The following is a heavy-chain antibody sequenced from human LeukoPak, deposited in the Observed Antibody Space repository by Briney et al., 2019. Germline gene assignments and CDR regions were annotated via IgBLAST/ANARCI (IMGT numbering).Heavy chain of an antibody. CDR3: AKRYPVPSCYSNVCAFDI. CDR1: GFTFSNYA. D-gene: IGHD2-2*01. CDR2: ISGSGGST. V-gene: IGHV3-23*01. J-gene: IGHJ3*02. Sequence: GGSLRLSCAASGFTFSNYAMSWVRQAPGKGPEWVSGISGSGGSTYYADSVKGRFTISRDNSKNTLYLQMNSLRAEDTAVYYCAKRYPVPSCYSNVCAFDIWGQGTMVTVSS.